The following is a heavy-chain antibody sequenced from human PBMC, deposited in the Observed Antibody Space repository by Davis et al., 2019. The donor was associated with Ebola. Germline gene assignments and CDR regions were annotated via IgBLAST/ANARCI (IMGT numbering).Heavy chain of an antibody. CDR1: GFTFSSYG. CDR2: IWYDGSNK. Sequence: GESLKISCAASGFTFSSYGMHWVRQAPGKGLEWVAVIWYDGSNKYYADSVKGRFTISRDNSKNTLYLQMNSLRAEDTAVYYCARGVLWFGELVLYYFDYWGQGTLVTVSS. D-gene: IGHD3-10*01. CDR3: ARGVLWFGELVLYYFDY. J-gene: IGHJ4*02. V-gene: IGHV3-33*01.